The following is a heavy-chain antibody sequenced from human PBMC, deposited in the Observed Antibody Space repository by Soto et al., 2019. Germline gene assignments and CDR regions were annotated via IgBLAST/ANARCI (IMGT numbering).Heavy chain of an antibody. J-gene: IGHJ6*02. CDR2: ISGSGGST. CDR1: GFTFSSYA. D-gene: IGHD3-3*01. V-gene: IGHV3-23*01. Sequence: GGSLRLSCAASGFTFSSYAMSWVRQAPGKGLEWVSAISGSGGSTYYADSVKGRFTISRDNSKNTLYLQMNSLRAEDTAVYYCANNELGYYDFWSGQHRYGMDVWGQGTTVTVSS. CDR3: ANNELGYYDFWSGQHRYGMDV.